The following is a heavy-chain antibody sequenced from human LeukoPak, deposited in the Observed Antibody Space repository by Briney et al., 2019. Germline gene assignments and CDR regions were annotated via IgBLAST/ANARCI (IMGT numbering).Heavy chain of an antibody. CDR3: ARGIVGATVGWFDP. Sequence: SETLSLTCTVSSGSINSYYWTWIRQPPGKGLEWIGYIYYSGSTNYNPSLKSRVPISVDTSKNQFSLKLSSVTAADTAVYYCARGIVGATVGWFDPWGQGTLVTVSS. CDR1: SGSINSYY. D-gene: IGHD1-26*01. CDR2: IYYSGST. J-gene: IGHJ5*02. V-gene: IGHV4-59*08.